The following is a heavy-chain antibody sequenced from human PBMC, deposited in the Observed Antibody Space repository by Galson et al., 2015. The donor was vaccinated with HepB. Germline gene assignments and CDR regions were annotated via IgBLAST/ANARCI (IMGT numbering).Heavy chain of an antibody. CDR2: IYDSGSS. D-gene: IGHD2-2*01. V-gene: IGHV4-59*08. CDR1: GGSISDYY. CDR3: ATPSSTSHNAFDI. Sequence: ETLSLTCTVSGGSISDYYWSWIRQPPGKGLEWIGYIYDSGSSNQNPSLKSRVTISVDTSKNQVSLKLNSVTAADTAVYFCATPSSTSHNAFDIWGQGTMVTVSS. J-gene: IGHJ3*02.